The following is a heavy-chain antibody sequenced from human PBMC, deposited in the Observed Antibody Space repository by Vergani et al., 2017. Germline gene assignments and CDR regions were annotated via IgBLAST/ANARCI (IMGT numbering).Heavy chain of an antibody. D-gene: IGHD3-22*01. CDR3: ARSRGPYYYDSSGYYYDY. Sequence: EVQLVQSGAEVKKPGESLKISCKGSGYSFTSYWIGWVRQMPGKGLEWMGIIYPGDSDTRYSPSVQGQVTISADKSISTAYLQWSSLKASDTAMYYCARSRGPYYYDSSGYYYDYWGQGTLVTVSS. CDR1: GYSFTSYW. V-gene: IGHV5-51*01. J-gene: IGHJ4*02. CDR2: IYPGDSDT.